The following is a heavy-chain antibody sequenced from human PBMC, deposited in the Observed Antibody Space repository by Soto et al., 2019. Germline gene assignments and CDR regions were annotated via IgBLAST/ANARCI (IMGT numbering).Heavy chain of an antibody. CDR3: ARXPAVAGTERYYYYGMDV. Sequence: GESLKISCKGSGYSFTSYWIGWGRQMPGKGLEWMGIIYPGDSDTRYSPSFQGQVTISADKSISTAYLQWSSLKASDTAMYYCARXPAVAGTERYYYYGMDVWGQGTTVTVSS. CDR2: IYPGDSDT. V-gene: IGHV5-51*01. CDR1: GYSFTSYW. D-gene: IGHD6-19*01. J-gene: IGHJ6*02.